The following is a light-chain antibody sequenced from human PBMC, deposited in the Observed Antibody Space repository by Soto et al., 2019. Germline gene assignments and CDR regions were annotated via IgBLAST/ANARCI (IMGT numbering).Light chain of an antibody. Sequence: QAVVTQPPSVSAAPGQKVTISCSGSSSNIGNGYVSWYQHLPGTAPKVLIYENNKRPSGIPDRFSGSKSGTSATLGITGLQTGDEADYYCETWDTSLSAGVFGGGTKLTVL. CDR2: ENN. V-gene: IGLV1-51*02. CDR3: ETWDTSLSAGV. J-gene: IGLJ2*01. CDR1: SSNIGNGY.